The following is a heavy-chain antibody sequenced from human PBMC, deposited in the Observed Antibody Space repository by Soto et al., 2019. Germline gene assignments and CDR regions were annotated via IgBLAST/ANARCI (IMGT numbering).Heavy chain of an antibody. Sequence: EVQLVQSGRGLVQPGGSLRLSCAASGFIFSDYYMDWVRQFPGKGLEWVGRTRNKVNNYAPEYAPSVKGRFSISRHDSEDSMYLQLNSLKAEDTAVYYCARDTGGSYDFWGQGALVTVSS. J-gene: IGHJ4*02. CDR1: GFIFSDYY. V-gene: IGHV3-72*01. CDR2: TRNKVNNYAP. CDR3: ARDTGGSYDF. D-gene: IGHD1-26*01.